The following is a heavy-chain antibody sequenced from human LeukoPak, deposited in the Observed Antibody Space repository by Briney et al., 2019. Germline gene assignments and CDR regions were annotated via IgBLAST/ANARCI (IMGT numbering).Heavy chain of an antibody. CDR1: GYSISSGHY. J-gene: IGHJ4*02. CDR3: ARDSSNDHFDY. D-gene: IGHD1-1*01. CDR2: IYHSGNT. V-gene: IGHV4-38-2*02. Sequence: KPSETLSLTCTVSGYSISSGHYWGWIRQPPGQGLEWIGTIYHSGNTYYNPSLKSRVTISVDTSKNQFSLKLSSVTAADTAVYYCARDSSNDHFDYWGQGILVIVSS.